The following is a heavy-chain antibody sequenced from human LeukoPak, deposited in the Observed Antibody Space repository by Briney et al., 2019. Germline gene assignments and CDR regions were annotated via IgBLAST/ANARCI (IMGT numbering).Heavy chain of an antibody. CDR1: GGSISSGGYS. CDR3: ARDSYCGGDCPPGEY. CDR2: IYHSGST. V-gene: IGHV4-30-2*01. J-gene: IGHJ4*02. D-gene: IGHD2-21*02. Sequence: SQTLSLTCAVSGGSISSGGYSWSWIRQPPGKGLEWIGYIYHSGSTYYNPSLKSRVTISVDRSKNQFSLKLSSVTAEDTAVYYCARDSYCGGDCPPGEYWGQGTLVTVSS.